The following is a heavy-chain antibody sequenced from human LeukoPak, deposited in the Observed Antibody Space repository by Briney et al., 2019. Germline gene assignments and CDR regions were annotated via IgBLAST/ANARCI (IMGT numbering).Heavy chain of an antibody. V-gene: IGHV1-2*02. D-gene: IGHD1-26*01. CDR2: INPNSGGT. CDR3: AREVVGAAFDY. J-gene: IGHJ4*02. Sequence: ASVKVSCKASGGTFSSYAISWVRQAPGQGLEWMGWINPNSGGTNYAQKFQGRVTMTRDTSISTAYMELSRLRSDDTAVYYCAREVVGAAFDYWGQGTLVTVSS. CDR1: GGTFSSYA.